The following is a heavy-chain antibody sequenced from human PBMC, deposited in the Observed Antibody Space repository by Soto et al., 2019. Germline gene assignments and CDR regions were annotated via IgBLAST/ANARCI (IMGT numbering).Heavy chain of an antibody. CDR1: GYTFSGYA. V-gene: IGHV1-69*01. J-gene: IGHJ5*02. CDR2: IMSVIGTA. D-gene: IGHD6-13*01. CDR3: AREGIAAAGIGLHWLDP. Sequence: GAPVKVSCKASGYTFSGYAIGWVGQTPGQGLEWMGGIMSVIGTANYAQKFQGRVTITAGASTSTAYMELSSLRSEDTAVYYCAREGIAAAGIGLHWLDPWGQGTLVTASP.